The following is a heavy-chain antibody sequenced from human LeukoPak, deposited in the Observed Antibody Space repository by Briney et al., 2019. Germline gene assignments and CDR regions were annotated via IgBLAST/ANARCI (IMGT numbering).Heavy chain of an antibody. J-gene: IGHJ4*02. CDR2: INPNSGGT. V-gene: IGHV1-2*02. Sequence: ASVKVSRKASGYTFTGYYMHWVRQAPGQGLEWMGWINPNSGGTNYAQKFQGRVTMTRDTSISTAYMELSRLRSDDTAVYYCAGDVGPILGAGFDYWGQGTLVTVSS. CDR1: GYTFTGYY. CDR3: AGDVGPILGAGFDY. D-gene: IGHD3/OR15-3a*01.